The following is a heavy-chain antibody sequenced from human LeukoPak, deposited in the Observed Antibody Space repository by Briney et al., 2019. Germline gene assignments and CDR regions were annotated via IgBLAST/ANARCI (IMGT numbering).Heavy chain of an antibody. CDR3: ARDGARMPEHWFDP. Sequence: WASVKVSCKASGYTFTSYQMHWVRQAPGQGLEWMGLINPSGGGTIYAQKFQGRVTMTRDTSTSTVYMELSSLRSEDTAVYYCARDGARMPEHWFDPWGQGTLVTVSS. V-gene: IGHV1-46*01. J-gene: IGHJ5*02. D-gene: IGHD1-14*01. CDR1: GYTFTSYQ. CDR2: INPSGGGT.